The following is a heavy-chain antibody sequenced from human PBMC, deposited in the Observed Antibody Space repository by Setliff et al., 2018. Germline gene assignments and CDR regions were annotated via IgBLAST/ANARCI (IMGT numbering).Heavy chain of an antibody. Sequence: GASVKVSCKASGYTFTGYYMHWVRQAPGQGLEWMGRINPNSGGTNYAQKFQGRVTMTRDTSISTAYMELSRLKSHDTAVYYCARHRGPTIIGYYDYWGQGTLVTVSS. D-gene: IGHD1-26*01. CDR1: GYTFTGYY. J-gene: IGHJ4*02. CDR3: ARHRGPTIIGYYDY. CDR2: INPNSGGT. V-gene: IGHV1-2*06.